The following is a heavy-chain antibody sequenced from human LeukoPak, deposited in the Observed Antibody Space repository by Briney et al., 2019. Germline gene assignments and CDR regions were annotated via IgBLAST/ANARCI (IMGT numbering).Heavy chain of an antibody. V-gene: IGHV4-34*01. D-gene: IGHD4-11*01. Sequence: SETLSLTCAVYGGSFSGYYWSWIRQPPGKGLEWIGEINHSGSTNYSPSLKSRVTISVDTSKNQFSLKLSSVTAADTAVYYCARGFSYSTWYYYYYGMDVWGQGTTVTVSS. J-gene: IGHJ6*02. CDR1: GGSFSGYY. CDR2: INHSGST. CDR3: ARGFSYSTWYYYYYGMDV.